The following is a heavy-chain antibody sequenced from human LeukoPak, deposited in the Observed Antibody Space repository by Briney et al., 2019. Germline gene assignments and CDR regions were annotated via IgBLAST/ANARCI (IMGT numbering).Heavy chain of an antibody. V-gene: IGHV1-3*01. CDR3: ARDRVGATDGTAVDY. J-gene: IGHJ4*02. Sequence: ASVTVSCKASGYTFTSYAMHWVRQAPGQRLEWMGWINAGNGNTKYSQKFQGRVTITRDTSASTAYTELSSLRSEDTAVYYCARDRVGATDGTAVDYWGQGTLVTVSS. D-gene: IGHD1-26*01. CDR1: GYTFTSYA. CDR2: INAGNGNT.